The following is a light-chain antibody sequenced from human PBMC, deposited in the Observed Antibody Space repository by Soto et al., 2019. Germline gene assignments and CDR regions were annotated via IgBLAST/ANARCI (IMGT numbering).Light chain of an antibody. J-gene: IGLJ3*02. Sequence: QPVLTQPPSASGTPGQRVTISCSGSSSNIGSNTVNWYQQLPGTAPKLLIYSNTQRPSGVPDRFSGSKSDTSASLAISGLQSEDEADYYCAAWDDSLRVVFGGGTKVTVL. V-gene: IGLV1-44*01. CDR2: SNT. CDR3: AAWDDSLRVV. CDR1: SSNIGSNT.